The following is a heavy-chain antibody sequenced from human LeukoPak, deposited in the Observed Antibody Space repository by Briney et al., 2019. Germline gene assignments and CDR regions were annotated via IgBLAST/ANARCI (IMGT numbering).Heavy chain of an antibody. CDR3: ARNHLSGYDRGGDC. V-gene: IGHV3-48*03. D-gene: IGHD5-12*01. J-gene: IGHJ4*02. CDR2: ITSSGSII. CDR1: GLTFSNYE. Sequence: TGGSLRLSCAASGLTFSNYEMNWVRQAPGKGLEWVAYITSSGSIIYYADSVRGRLTISRDNAKNSLFLQMNSLRAEDTAFYYCARNHLSGYDRGGDCWGQGTLVTVSS.